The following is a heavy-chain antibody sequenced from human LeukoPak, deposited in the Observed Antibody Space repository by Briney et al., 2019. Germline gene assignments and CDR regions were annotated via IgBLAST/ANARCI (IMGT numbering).Heavy chain of an antibody. Sequence: SVKVSCKASGGTFSSYALRWVRQAPGQGLEWMGGIIPIFGTANYAQKFQGRVTITTDESTSTAYMELSSLRSEDTAVYYCARVRAGYSGYDGTIPEYGGNSGTYYYYMDVWGKGTTVTVSS. D-gene: IGHD5-12*01. CDR2: IIPIFGTA. CDR1: GGTFSSYA. V-gene: IGHV1-69*05. CDR3: ARVRAGYSGYDGTIPEYGGNSGTYYYYMDV. J-gene: IGHJ6*03.